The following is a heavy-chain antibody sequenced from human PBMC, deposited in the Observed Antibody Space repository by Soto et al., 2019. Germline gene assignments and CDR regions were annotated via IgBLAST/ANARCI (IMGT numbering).Heavy chain of an antibody. V-gene: IGHV1-46*01. Sequence: GASVKVSCKASGYTFTSYYMHWVRQAPGQGLEWMGIINPSGGSTNYAQKLQGRVAMTRDTSTSTVYMELNSLRSEDTAVYYCARPPYPGCINAACYPLDYWGQGTLVTVSS. CDR1: GYTFTSYY. J-gene: IGHJ4*02. CDR2: INPSGGST. D-gene: IGHD2-8*01. CDR3: ARPPYPGCINAACYPLDY.